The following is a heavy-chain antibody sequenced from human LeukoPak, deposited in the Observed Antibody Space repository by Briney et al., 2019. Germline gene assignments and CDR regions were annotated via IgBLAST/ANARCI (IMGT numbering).Heavy chain of an antibody. D-gene: IGHD5-24*01. V-gene: IGHV4-39*07. CDR3: ARGVEMATKIADYFDY. CDR1: GAPTSLTSYF. J-gene: IGHJ4*02. Sequence: PSDTLSLTCTVSGAPTSLTSYFWGWIRQTPGKGLEWVGSIYYAGTTYYNPSLRSRVSISVDKSKNQFSLSLTSVTAADTAVYYCARGVEMATKIADYFDYWGQGTLVTVSS. CDR2: IYYAGTT.